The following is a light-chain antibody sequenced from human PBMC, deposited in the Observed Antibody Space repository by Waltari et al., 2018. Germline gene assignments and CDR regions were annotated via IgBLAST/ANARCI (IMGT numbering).Light chain of an antibody. CDR2: EVR. J-gene: IGLJ2*01. CDR3: SLYTSDSPVV. CDR1: SSDLAYHKR. Sequence: QSALTQPPSVSGSPGQSVTISCTGTSSDLAYHKRVSWYQQPPGTAPKLIIYEVRNRPSGVPARFSGSKSGNTASLTISGLQAEDEADYYCSLYTSDSPVVFGGGTKLTVL. V-gene: IGLV2-18*01.